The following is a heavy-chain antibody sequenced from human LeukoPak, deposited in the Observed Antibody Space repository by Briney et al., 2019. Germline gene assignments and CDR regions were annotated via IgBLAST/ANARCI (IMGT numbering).Heavy chain of an antibody. CDR1: GFTFSSYE. CDR2: ISSSGSTI. D-gene: IGHD6-13*01. Sequence: AVGSLRLSCAASGFTFSSYEMNWVRQAPGKGLGWVSYISSSGSTIYYADSVKGRFTISRDNAKNSLYLQMNSLRAEDTAVYYCARGIAAAGSPGYYYYYYGMDVWGQGTMVTVSS. V-gene: IGHV3-48*03. J-gene: IGHJ6*02. CDR3: ARGIAAAGSPGYYYYYYGMDV.